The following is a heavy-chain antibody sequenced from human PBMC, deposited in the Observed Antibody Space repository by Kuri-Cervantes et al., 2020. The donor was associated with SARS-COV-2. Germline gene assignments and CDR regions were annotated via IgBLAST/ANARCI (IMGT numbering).Heavy chain of an antibody. Sequence: SVKVSCKASGGTFSTYAINWLRQAPGQGLEWMGGIIPIFGTANHAQKFQGRVTITADKSTSTAYMELSSLRSEDTAVYYCAREWREDWFDPWGQGTLVTVSS. CDR2: IIPIFGTA. D-gene: IGHD1-26*01. J-gene: IGHJ5*02. CDR3: AREWREDWFDP. CDR1: GGTFSTYA. V-gene: IGHV1-69*06.